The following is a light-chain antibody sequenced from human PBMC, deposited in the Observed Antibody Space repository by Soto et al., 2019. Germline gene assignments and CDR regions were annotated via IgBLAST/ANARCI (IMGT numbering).Light chain of an antibody. CDR1: QSVSSN. J-gene: IGKJ4*01. CDR2: GAS. CDR3: QQYDNWPPLT. Sequence: EIVMTQSPATLSVSPGERGTLSCRASQSVSSNVAWYQQKPGQAPRLLIYGASTRATGIPARFSGSGSGTEFTLTISSLQSEDFAVYYCQQYDNWPPLTFGGGPRWRSN. V-gene: IGKV3-15*01.